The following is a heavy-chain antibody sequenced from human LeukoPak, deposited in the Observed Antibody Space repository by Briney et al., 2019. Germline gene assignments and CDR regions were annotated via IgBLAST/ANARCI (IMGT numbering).Heavy chain of an antibody. CDR2: IYPSDFDT. J-gene: IGHJ6*03. V-gene: IGHV5-51*01. CDR3: ASRSCGSYNYYMDV. Sequence: GESLKISCKASGHTFNSYWIAWVRQMPGKGLEWMGIIYPSDFDTRYSPSFQGQVTISADKSINTAYLQWSSLEASDTDMYFCASRSCGSYNYYMDVWGKGTAVTVSS. D-gene: IGHD2-15*01. CDR1: GHTFNSYW.